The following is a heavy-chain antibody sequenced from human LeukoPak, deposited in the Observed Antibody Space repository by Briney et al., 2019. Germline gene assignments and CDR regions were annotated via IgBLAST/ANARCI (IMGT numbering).Heavy chain of an antibody. J-gene: IGHJ4*02. CDR1: GFTFSSYA. CDR3: AKVKEGYCSSTSYYDFDY. Sequence: PGGSLRLSCAASGFTFSSYAMSWVRQAPGKGLEWVSAISGSGGSTYYADSVKGRFTISRDNSKNTLYLQMNSLRAEDTAVYYCAKVKEGYCSSTSYYDFDYWGQGTLVTVSS. CDR2: ISGSGGST. V-gene: IGHV3-23*01. D-gene: IGHD2-2*01.